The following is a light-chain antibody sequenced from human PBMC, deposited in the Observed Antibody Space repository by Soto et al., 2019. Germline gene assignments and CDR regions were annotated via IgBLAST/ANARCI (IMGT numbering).Light chain of an antibody. CDR2: GAS. J-gene: IGKJ1*01. V-gene: IGKV3-20*01. CDR3: QQNCSSPPWT. CDR1: QSVSSSY. Sequence: EIVLTQSPGTLSLSPGERATLSCRASQSVSSSYLAWYQQKPGQAPRLLIYGASSRATGIPDRFSGSGSGTDFTLTISRLEPEDFAVSSCQQNCSSPPWTFGQGTKV.